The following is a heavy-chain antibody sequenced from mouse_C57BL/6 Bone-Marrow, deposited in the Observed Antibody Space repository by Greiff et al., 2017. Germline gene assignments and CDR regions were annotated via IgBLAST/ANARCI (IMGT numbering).Heavy chain of an antibody. V-gene: IGHV1-15*01. CDR1: GYTFTDYE. CDR3: ARGTTVVATGSDY. Sequence: QVQLQQSGAELVRPGASVTLSCKASGYTFTDYEMHWVKQTPVHGLEWIGAIDPETGGTAYNQKFKGKAILTADKSSSTAYLQLSSLTSEDTAIYYCARGTTVVATGSDYWGQGTTLTVSS. J-gene: IGHJ2*01. CDR2: IDPETGGT. D-gene: IGHD1-1*01.